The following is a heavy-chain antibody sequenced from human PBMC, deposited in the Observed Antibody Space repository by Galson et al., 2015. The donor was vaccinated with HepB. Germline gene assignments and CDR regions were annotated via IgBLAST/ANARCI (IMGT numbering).Heavy chain of an antibody. CDR3: ARDSDDYDSSGTFDY. D-gene: IGHD3-22*01. J-gene: IGHJ4*02. V-gene: IGHV3-21*01. CDR2: ISSSSSYI. CDR1: GFTFSSYS. Sequence: SLRLSCAASGFTFSSYSMNWVRQAPGKGLEWVSSISSSSSYIYYADPVKGRFTISRDNAKNSLYLQMNSLRAEDTAVYYCARDSDDYDSSGTFDYWGQGTLVTVSS.